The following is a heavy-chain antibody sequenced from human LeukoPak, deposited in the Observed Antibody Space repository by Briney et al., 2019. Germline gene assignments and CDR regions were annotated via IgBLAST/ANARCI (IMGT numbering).Heavy chain of an antibody. CDR1: GGSISSGDDY. CDR3: ARGGSSWYLVEY. CDR2: IYYSGST. D-gene: IGHD6-13*01. V-gene: IGHV4-30-4*08. J-gene: IGHJ4*02. Sequence: PSETLSLTCTVSGGSISSGDDYWSWIRQPPGKGLECIGYIYYSGSTYYNPSLKSRVTISVDTSKNQFSLKLSSVTAADTAVYYCARGGSSWYLVEYWGQGTLVTVSS.